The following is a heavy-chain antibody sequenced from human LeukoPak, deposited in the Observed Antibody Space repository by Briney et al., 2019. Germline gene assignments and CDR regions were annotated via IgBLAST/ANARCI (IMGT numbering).Heavy chain of an antibody. CDR1: GFTFSSYA. D-gene: IGHD2-2*01. V-gene: IGHV3-23*01. Sequence: GGSLRLSCAASGFTFSSYAMSWVRQAPGKGLEWVSAISGSGCSTYYADSVKGRFTISRDNSKNTLYLQMNSLRAEDTAVYYCAKEPAAILFYYYYYMDVWGKGTTVTVSS. CDR2: ISGSGCST. CDR3: AKEPAAILFYYYYYMDV. J-gene: IGHJ6*03.